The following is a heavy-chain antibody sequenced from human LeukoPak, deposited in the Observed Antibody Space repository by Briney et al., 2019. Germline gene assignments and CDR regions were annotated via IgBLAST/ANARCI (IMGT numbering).Heavy chain of an antibody. CDR2: IGKDGSGN. CDR1: GFSFSRYW. CDR3: ARDLDYYATDY. J-gene: IGHJ4*02. V-gene: IGHV3-7*01. Sequence: GGALRLSCAASGFSFSRYWMSWVRQAPGQGLEWVANIGKDGSGNHYADSVKGRFTISTDNAKKSLYLQMNSLRADDTAVYYCARDLDYYATDYWGQGTLVTVSS. D-gene: IGHD3/OR15-3a*01.